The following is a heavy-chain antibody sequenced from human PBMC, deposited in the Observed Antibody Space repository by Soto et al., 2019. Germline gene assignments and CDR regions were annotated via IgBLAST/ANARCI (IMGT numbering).Heavy chain of an antibody. CDR3: ARLGRRDDYGDTRGAFDI. V-gene: IGHV3-7*03. D-gene: IGHD4-17*01. CDR1: GFTFSSYW. J-gene: IGHJ3*02. Sequence: GGSLRLSCAASGFTFSSYWMSWVRQAPGKGLEWVANIKQDGSEKYYVDSVKGRFTISRDNAKNSLYLQMNSLRAEDTAVYYCARLGRRDDYGDTRGAFDIWGQGTMVTVS. CDR2: IKQDGSEK.